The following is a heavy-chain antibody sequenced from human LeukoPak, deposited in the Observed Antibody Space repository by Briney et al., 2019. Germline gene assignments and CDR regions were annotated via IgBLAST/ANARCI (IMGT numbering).Heavy chain of an antibody. V-gene: IGHV4-4*07. Sequence: PSETLSLTCTVSGDSISNYYWSWIRQSAGKGLVWIGRIVNGGSTNYNPSLESRVTMSLDTSQNQFSLKLTSVTAADTALYFCARDVGRTNWFDPWGQGTLVTVSS. D-gene: IGHD1-26*01. CDR1: GDSISNYY. CDR3: ARDVGRTNWFDP. CDR2: IVNGGST. J-gene: IGHJ5*02.